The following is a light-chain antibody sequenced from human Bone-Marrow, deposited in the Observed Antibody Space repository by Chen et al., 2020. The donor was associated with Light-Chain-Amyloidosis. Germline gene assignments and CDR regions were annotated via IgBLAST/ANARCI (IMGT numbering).Light chain of an antibody. Sequence: DIRMTQSPSTLSASVGDRVTITCRASQDIGDWLAWFQHKPGKAPKLLIYKSSNLQTGVPSRFSGSGSGTEFPLSINTLQPDDFATYFCQQYKSYSFTFGQRTKL. CDR1: QDIGDW. CDR2: KSS. V-gene: IGKV1-5*03. J-gene: IGKJ2*01. CDR3: QQYKSYSFT.